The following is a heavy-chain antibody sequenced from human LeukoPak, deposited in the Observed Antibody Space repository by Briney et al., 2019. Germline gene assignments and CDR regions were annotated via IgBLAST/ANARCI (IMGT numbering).Heavy chain of an antibody. Sequence: PGGSLRLSCAASGFTFSSYGMHWVRQAPGKGLEWVAVISYDGSNKYYADSVKGRFTISRDNSKNTLYLQMNSLRAEDTAVYYCAKDRGYSRYYYYGMDVWGQGTLVTVSS. V-gene: IGHV3-30*18. CDR3: AKDRGYSRYYYYGMDV. CDR2: ISYDGSNK. D-gene: IGHD6-13*01. CDR1: GFTFSSYG. J-gene: IGHJ6*02.